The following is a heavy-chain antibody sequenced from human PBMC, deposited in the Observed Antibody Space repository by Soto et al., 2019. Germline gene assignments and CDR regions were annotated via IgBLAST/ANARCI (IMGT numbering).Heavy chain of an antibody. V-gene: IGHV4-39*01. CDR3: AHLVGARSYLYYYGMDV. J-gene: IGHJ6*02. D-gene: IGHD1-26*01. Sequence: PSETLSLTCTVSGGSISSSSYYWGWIRQPPGKGLEWIGSIYYSGSTYYNPSLKSRVTTSVDTSKNQFSLKLSSVTAADTAVYYCAHLVGARSYLYYYGMDVWGQGTTVTVS. CDR1: GGSISSSSYY. CDR2: IYYSGST.